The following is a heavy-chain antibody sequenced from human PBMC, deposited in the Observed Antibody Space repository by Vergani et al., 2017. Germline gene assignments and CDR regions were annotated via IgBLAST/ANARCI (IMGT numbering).Heavy chain of an antibody. V-gene: IGHV4-38-2*01. CDR3: ARGQYVLRFLEWSNWFDP. CDR1: AYSISSGYY. Sequence: QVQLQESGPGLVKPSETLSVTCVVSAYSISSGYYWSWIRQPPGKGLEWIGEINHSGSTNYNPSLKSRVTISVDTSKNQFSLKLSSVTAADTAVYYCARGQYVLRFLEWSNWFDPWGQGTLVTVSS. CDR2: INHSGST. J-gene: IGHJ5*02. D-gene: IGHD3-3*01.